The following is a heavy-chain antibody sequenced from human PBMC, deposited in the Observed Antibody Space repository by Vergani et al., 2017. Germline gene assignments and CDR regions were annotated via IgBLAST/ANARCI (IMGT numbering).Heavy chain of an antibody. J-gene: IGHJ5*02. V-gene: IGHV3-74*03. D-gene: IGHD2/OR15-2a*01. CDR1: GFSFNTYW. Sequence: EVQLVESGGGSVQSGGSLRLSCVASGFSFNTYWMHWVRQVPGKGLMWVARIDEYGNRATYGDFETGRFTISRDNAKNTVFLQMNNLRADDAGVYYCVRTEYCAGIACNTRCDAWGGGALVTVSS. CDR3: VRTEYCAGIACNTRCDA. CDR2: IDEYGNRA.